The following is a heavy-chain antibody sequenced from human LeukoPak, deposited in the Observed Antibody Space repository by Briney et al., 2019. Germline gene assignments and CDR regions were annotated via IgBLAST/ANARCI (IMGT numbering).Heavy chain of an antibody. J-gene: IGHJ6*02. CDR3: AREPGTSGGYYYYYGMDV. CDR2: ISSSSSTI. D-gene: IGHD1/OR15-1a*01. CDR1: GFTFSSYS. Sequence: GGSLRLSCAASGFTFSSYSMNWVRQAPGKGLEWVSYISSSSSTIYYADSVKGRFTISRDNAKNSLYLQMNSLRAEDTAVYYCAREPGTSGGYYYYYGMDVWGQGTTVTVSS. V-gene: IGHV3-48*01.